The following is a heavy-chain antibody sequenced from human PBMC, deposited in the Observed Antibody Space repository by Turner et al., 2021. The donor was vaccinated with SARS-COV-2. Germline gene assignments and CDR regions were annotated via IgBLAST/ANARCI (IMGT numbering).Heavy chain of an antibody. V-gene: IGHV3-30*18. CDR2: ISYDGNNK. Sequence: QVQLVESGRGVVQPGRSLRLSCAASGFTFSSYGMHWVRQAPGKGLEWVAVISYDGNNKFYADSVKGRFTISRGNSKNTLYLQMNSLRAEDTAVYYCAKGFGDYVDYWGQGTLVTVSS. CDR1: GFTFSSYG. J-gene: IGHJ4*02. D-gene: IGHD3-16*01. CDR3: AKGFGDYVDY.